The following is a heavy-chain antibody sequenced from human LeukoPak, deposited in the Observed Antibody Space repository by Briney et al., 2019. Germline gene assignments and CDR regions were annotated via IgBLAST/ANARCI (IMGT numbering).Heavy chain of an antibody. J-gene: IGHJ4*02. V-gene: IGHV3-49*04. CDR1: GFTFGDYA. D-gene: IGHD3-9*01. Sequence: GGSLRLSCTASGFTFGDYAMSWVRQAPGKGLEWVGFIRSKAYGGTTEYAASVKGRFTISRDDSKSIAYLQMNSLKTEDTAVYYCTREASPYYDIFVPGRYYFDYWGQGTLVTVSS. CDR2: IRSKAYGGTT. CDR3: TREASPYYDIFVPGRYYFDY.